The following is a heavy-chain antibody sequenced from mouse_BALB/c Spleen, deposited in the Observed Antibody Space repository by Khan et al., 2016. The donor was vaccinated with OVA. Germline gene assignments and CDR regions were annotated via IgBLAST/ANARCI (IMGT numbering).Heavy chain of an antibody. Sequence: EVELVESGGGLVQPGGSRKLSCAASGFTFSSYGMHWVRQAPEKGLDWVPYISVDSNTINYADTVKGRFPISRDNPKNTLFLQMTSLMSEDTARYYCATSYFYGYYFDYWGPGTTLTVSS. CDR2: ISVDSNTI. CDR3: ATSYFYGYYFDY. J-gene: IGHJ2*01. CDR1: GFTFSSYG. D-gene: IGHD1-1*01. V-gene: IGHV5-17*02.